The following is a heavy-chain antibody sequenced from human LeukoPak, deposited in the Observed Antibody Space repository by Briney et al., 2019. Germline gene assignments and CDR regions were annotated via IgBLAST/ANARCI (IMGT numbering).Heavy chain of an antibody. V-gene: IGHV3-30-3*01. CDR3: ARYYNSSFDNWFDP. CDR2: ISYDGSNK. CDR1: GFTFSSYA. Sequence: GGSLRLSCAASGFTFSSYAMHWVRQAPGKGLEWVPVISYDGSNKYYADSVKGRFTIPRDNSKNTLYLQMNSLRAEDTAVYYCARYYNSSFDNWFDPWGQGTLVTVSS. J-gene: IGHJ5*02. D-gene: IGHD6-13*01.